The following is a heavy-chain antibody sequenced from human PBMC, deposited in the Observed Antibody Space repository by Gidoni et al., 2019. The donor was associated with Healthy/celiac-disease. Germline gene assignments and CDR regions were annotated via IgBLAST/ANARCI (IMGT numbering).Heavy chain of an antibody. D-gene: IGHD3-22*01. CDR1: GFTFSDYY. CDR3: ASDVGGYYYDSSGYTPIFGY. CDR2: ISSSSSYT. V-gene: IGHV3-11*06. Sequence: QVQLVESGGGLVKPGGSLRLSCAASGFTFSDYYMSWIRQAPGKGREWVSYISSSSSYTNYADSVKGRFTISRDNAKNSLYLQMNSLRAEDTAVYYCASDVGGYYYDSSGYTPIFGYWGQGTLVTVSS. J-gene: IGHJ4*02.